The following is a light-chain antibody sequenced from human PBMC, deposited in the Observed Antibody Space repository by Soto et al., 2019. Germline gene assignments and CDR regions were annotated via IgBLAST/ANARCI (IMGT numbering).Light chain of an antibody. J-gene: IGLJ2*01. CDR1: NIGSKN. CDR3: QVWDTSTNHRV. Sequence: SYVLTQPPSMSVAPGQTATITCGGNNIGSKNVHWYQQKPGQAPVLVVYDDGDRPSGIPDRFSGSNSGNTATLTISRVEAGDEADYYCQVWDTSTNHRVFGGGTKLTVL. CDR2: DDG. V-gene: IGLV3-21*02.